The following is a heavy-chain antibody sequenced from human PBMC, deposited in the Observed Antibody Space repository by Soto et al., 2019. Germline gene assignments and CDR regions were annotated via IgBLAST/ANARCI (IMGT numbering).Heavy chain of an antibody. CDR2: ISGSGGST. V-gene: IGHV3-23*01. Sequence: GGSLRLSCAASGFTFSSYAMSWVRQAPGKGLEWVSAISGSGGSTYYADSVKGRFTIPRDNSKNTLYLQMNSLRAEDTAVYYCAKDLTFRYSSSWRLDYYYYGMDVWGQGTTVTVSS. D-gene: IGHD6-13*01. J-gene: IGHJ6*02. CDR1: GFTFSSYA. CDR3: AKDLTFRYSSSWRLDYYYYGMDV.